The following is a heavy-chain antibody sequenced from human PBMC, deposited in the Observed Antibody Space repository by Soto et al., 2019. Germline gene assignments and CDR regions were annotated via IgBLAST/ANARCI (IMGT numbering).Heavy chain of an antibody. V-gene: IGHV3-53*04. CDR2: IYSGGST. CDR3: ARDSRRDAFDI. D-gene: IGHD6-6*01. Sequence: GESLKISCAASGFTVSSNYMSWVRQAPGKGLEWVSVIYSGGSTYYADSVKGRFTISRHNSKNTLYLQMNSLRAEDTAVYYCARDSRRDAFDIWGQGTMVTVSS. J-gene: IGHJ3*02. CDR1: GFTVSSNY.